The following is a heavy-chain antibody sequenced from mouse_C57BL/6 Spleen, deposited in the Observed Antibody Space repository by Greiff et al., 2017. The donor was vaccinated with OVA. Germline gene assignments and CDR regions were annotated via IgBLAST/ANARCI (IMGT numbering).Heavy chain of an antibody. D-gene: IGHD1-1*01. Sequence: QVQLQQPGAELVMPGASVKLSCKASGYTFTSYWLHWVKQRPGHGLEWIGEIDPSDSYTNYNQKFKGKSTLTVDKSSSTAYMQLSSLTSEDSAVYYCARELPPYAMDYWGQGTSVTVSS. V-gene: IGHV1-69*01. CDR1: GYTFTSYW. CDR2: IDPSDSYT. J-gene: IGHJ4*01. CDR3: ARELPPYAMDY.